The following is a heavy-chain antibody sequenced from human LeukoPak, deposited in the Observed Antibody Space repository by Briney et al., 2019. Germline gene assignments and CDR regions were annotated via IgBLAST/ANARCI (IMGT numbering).Heavy chain of an antibody. CDR2: ISYDGSNK. Sequence: GGSLRLSCAASGFXFSSYAIHWVRQAPGKGLQWVAVISYDGSNKYYADSVKGRFTISRDNSKNTLYLQMNSLSAEDTAVYYCARDRWKGSSSWYPADYWGQGTLVTVSS. D-gene: IGHD6-13*01. V-gene: IGHV3-30-3*01. J-gene: IGHJ4*02. CDR1: GFXFSSYA. CDR3: ARDRWKGSSSWYPADY.